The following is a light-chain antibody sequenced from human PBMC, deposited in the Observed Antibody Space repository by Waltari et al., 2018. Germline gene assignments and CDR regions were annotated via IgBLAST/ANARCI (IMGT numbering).Light chain of an antibody. CDR1: SSDVGTYNY. Sequence: QSALTQPASVSASPGQSITMPCTVTSSDVGTYNYVSWYQQHPDKAPKLMIYEVRYRPSGVSSRFSGSKSGNTASLTISGLQAEDEADYYCSLYISSSTYWVFGGGTKLTVL. CDR3: SLYISSSTYWV. J-gene: IGLJ3*02. CDR2: EVR. V-gene: IGLV2-14*01.